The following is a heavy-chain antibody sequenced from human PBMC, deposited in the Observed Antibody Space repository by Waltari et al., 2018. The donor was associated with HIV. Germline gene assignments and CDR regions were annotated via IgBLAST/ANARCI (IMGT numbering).Heavy chain of an antibody. V-gene: IGHV7-4-1*02. CDR1: GYTFNNYA. CDR2: MNTNTGDP. J-gene: IGHJ4*02. CDR3: ARSPAF. Sequence: QVQLVQSGSQLTKPGASLKISCKHSGYTFNNYAMHWVRQAPGQGLEWMGWMNTNTGDPTYAQGFTGRFVFSLDTSMSTTYLQINTLKPEDSAVYYCARSPAFWGQGTLVIVSS.